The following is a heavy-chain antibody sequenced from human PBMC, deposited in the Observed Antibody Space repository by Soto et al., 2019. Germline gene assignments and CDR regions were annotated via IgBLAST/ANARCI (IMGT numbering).Heavy chain of an antibody. CDR2: IYYSGST. D-gene: IGHD3-9*01. J-gene: IGHJ4*02. Sequence: SETLSLTCTVSGGSISSGDYYWSWIRQPPGKGLEWIGYIYYSGSTYYNPSLKSRVTISVDTSKNQFSLKLSSVTAADTAVYYCARGYYDILSGYYAFDYWGKGTLVTVSS. CDR3: ARGYYDILSGYYAFDY. V-gene: IGHV4-30-4*01. CDR1: GGSISSGDYY.